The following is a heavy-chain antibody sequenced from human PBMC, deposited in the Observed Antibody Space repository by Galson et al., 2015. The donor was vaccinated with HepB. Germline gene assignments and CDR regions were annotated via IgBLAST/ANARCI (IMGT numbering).Heavy chain of an antibody. J-gene: IGHJ3*02. CDR2: IWSDGSNK. V-gene: IGHV3-33*01. CDR3: ASDPPSSGYAFYT. Sequence: SLRLSCAASGFTFSTHAMHWVRQAPGRGLEWVAFIWSDGSNKYYADSVKGRFTISKDNSKNTLYLQMNGLRAEDTALYYCASDPPSSGYAFYTWGQGTMVTVSS. D-gene: IGHD1-14*01. CDR1: GFTFSTHA.